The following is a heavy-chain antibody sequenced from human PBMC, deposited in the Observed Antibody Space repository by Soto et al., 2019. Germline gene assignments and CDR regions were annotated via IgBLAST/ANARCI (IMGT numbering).Heavy chain of an antibody. D-gene: IGHD6-6*01. Sequence: PSETLSLTCTVSGGSISSGDYYWSWIRQPPGKGLEWIGYIYYSGSTYYNPSLKSRVTISVDTSKNQFSLKLSSVTAADTAVYYCARQSIAALPHFDYWGQGTLVTVSS. J-gene: IGHJ4*02. CDR3: ARQSIAALPHFDY. CDR2: IYYSGST. V-gene: IGHV4-30-4*01. CDR1: GGSISSGDYY.